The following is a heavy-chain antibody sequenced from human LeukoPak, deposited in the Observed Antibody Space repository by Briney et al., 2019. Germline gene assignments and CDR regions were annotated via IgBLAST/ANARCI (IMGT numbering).Heavy chain of an antibody. CDR1: GFTFSTFG. CDR2: MWYDAIGS. CDR3: ASDSLYDDNSYYHYFDY. Sequence: PGRSLRLPCAAAGFTFSTFGTHWVRQDPGKGLESVAIMWYDAIGSHYTDSMKGRLTISTITSKNTLYLQMNSLRAEDTAVYFGASDSLYDDNSYYHYFDYWGQGTLVTVSS. V-gene: IGHV3-33*01. J-gene: IGHJ4*02. D-gene: IGHD3-10*01.